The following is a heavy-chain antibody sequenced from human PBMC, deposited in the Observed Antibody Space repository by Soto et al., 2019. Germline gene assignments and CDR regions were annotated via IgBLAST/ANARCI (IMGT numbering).Heavy chain of an antibody. CDR1: GYTFTSYG. J-gene: IGHJ6*02. CDR2: ISAYDGNT. D-gene: IGHD3-22*01. CDR3: ARGGYYDSSGSRNYYYYGMKV. V-gene: IGHV1-18*04. Sequence: QAQLVQSGAEVKKPGASVKVSCKASGYTFTSYGINWVRKAPGQELEWLGWISAYDGNTKYAQSVQGRVSMTTDTFTKEAYMELRSLRSDDTGMYYCARGGYYDSSGSRNYYYYGMKVWGQGTTVSVSS.